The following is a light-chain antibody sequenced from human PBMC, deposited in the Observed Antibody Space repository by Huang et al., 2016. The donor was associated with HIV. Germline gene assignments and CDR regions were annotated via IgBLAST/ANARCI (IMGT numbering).Light chain of an antibody. CDR3: MQGTHWPPWT. CDR2: KVS. Sequence: DVVMTQSPLSLPVTLGQPASISCRSSQSLVHSDGNTYLNWLQQRPGTSPRRLIYKVSNRDSGVPDRFSGSGSGTDFTLKISRVEAEDVGVYYCMQGTHWPPWTFGQGTKVEIK. J-gene: IGKJ1*01. CDR1: QSLVHSDGNTY. V-gene: IGKV2-30*02.